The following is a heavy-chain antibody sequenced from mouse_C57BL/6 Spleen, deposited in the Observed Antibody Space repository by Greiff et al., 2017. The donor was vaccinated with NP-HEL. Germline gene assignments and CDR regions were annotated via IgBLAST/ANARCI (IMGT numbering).Heavy chain of an antibody. J-gene: IGHJ4*01. Sequence: VQLQQSGPELVKPGASVKISCKASGYTFTDYYMNWVKQSHGKSLEWIGDINPNNGGTSYNQKFKGKATLTVDKSSSTAYMELRSLTSEDSAVYYCATTGSHYAMDYWGQGTSVTVSS. CDR2: INPNNGGT. CDR1: GYTFTDYY. V-gene: IGHV1-26*01. D-gene: IGHD3-2*02. CDR3: ATTGSHYAMDY.